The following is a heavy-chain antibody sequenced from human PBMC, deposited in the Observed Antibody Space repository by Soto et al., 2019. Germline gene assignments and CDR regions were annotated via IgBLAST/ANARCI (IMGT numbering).Heavy chain of an antibody. Sequence: SEALSLTCTVSGGFIISGGYYWSWIRQHPGKGLEWIGYIYYSGSTYYNPSLKSRVTISVDTSKNQFSLKLSSVTAADTAVYYCARSGYSYGPNPLLYWGQGTLVTVSS. D-gene: IGHD5-18*01. CDR1: GGFIISGGYY. J-gene: IGHJ4*02. V-gene: IGHV4-31*03. CDR2: IYYSGST. CDR3: ARSGYSYGPNPLLY.